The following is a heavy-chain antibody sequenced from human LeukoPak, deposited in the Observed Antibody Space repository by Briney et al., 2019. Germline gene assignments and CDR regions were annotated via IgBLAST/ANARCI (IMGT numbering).Heavy chain of an antibody. Sequence: RSLRLSCAASGFTFSSFAMHWVRQTPGKGLEWVAVISYEGSNKYYADSVKGRFTVSRDNSKNTVSLQMDSLRAEDMALYYCAKALYRYCSSTSCFLDAFDIWGQGTMVTVSS. CDR3: AKALYRYCSSTSCFLDAFDI. CDR2: ISYEGSNK. CDR1: GFTFSSFA. J-gene: IGHJ3*02. V-gene: IGHV3-30*14. D-gene: IGHD2-2*01.